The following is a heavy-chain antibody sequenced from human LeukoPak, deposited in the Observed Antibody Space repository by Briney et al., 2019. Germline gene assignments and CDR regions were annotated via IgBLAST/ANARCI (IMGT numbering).Heavy chain of an antibody. V-gene: IGHV4-30-4*01. CDR1: GGSISSGDYY. J-gene: IGHJ4*02. D-gene: IGHD6-13*01. CDR3: ARAHYDSSWYEWGVGYYFDY. Sequence: PSQTLSLTCTVSGGSISSGDYYWSWIRQPPGEGLEWIGYIYYSGSTYYNPSLKSRVTISVDTSKNQFSLKLSSVTAADTAVYYCARAHYDSSWYEWGVGYYFDYWGQGTLVTVSS. CDR2: IYYSGST.